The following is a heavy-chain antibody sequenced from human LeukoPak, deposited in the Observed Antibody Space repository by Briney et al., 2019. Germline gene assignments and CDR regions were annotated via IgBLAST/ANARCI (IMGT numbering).Heavy chain of an antibody. CDR2: INPNSGGA. D-gene: IGHD6-19*01. Sequence: GASVKVSCKVSGYTFTGYYMHWVRQAPGQGLEWMGWINPNSGGANYAQKFQGRVTMTRDTSISTAYMELSRLRSDDTAVYYCARGLGSSGRATGNWGQGTLVTVSS. CDR1: GYTFTGYY. V-gene: IGHV1-2*02. J-gene: IGHJ4*02. CDR3: ARGLGSSGRATGN.